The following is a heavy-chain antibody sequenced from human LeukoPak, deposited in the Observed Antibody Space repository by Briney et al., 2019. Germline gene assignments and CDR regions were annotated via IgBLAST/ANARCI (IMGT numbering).Heavy chain of an antibody. CDR2: FIPIFDTT. D-gene: IGHD5-12*01. J-gene: IGHJ4*02. CDR1: GGTFSNYA. CDR3: AKSPLKGYSGYFDY. Sequence: GASVTVSCKASGGTFSNYAVTWVRQAPGQGLEWMGGFIPIFDTTNYAQNFQGRVTITADKSTSTAYMELSSLRSEDTAVYYCAKSPLKGYSGYFDYWGQGTLVTVSS. V-gene: IGHV1-69*06.